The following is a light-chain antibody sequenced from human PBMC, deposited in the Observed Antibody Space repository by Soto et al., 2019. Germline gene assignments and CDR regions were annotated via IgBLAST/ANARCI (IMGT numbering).Light chain of an antibody. CDR2: DVS. CDR1: SSDVGGYNY. Sequence: QSVLTQPASVSGSPGQSITISCTGTSSDVGGYNYVSWYQQHPGKAPKLTIYDVSNRPSGVSNRFSGSKSGNTASLTISGLQAEDESDYYCSSYTGSSTYVFGTGTKLTVL. V-gene: IGLV2-14*03. J-gene: IGLJ1*01. CDR3: SSYTGSSTYV.